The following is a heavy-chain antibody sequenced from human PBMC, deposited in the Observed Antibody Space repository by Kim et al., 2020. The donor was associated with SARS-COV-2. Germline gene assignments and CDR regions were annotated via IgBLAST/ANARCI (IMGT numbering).Heavy chain of an antibody. D-gene: IGHD3-10*01. V-gene: IGHV3-7*03. CDR3: ARGRGSWGFDY. Sequence: GGSLRLSCAASGLTFSNFCMPWVRQAPGKGLEWVANVKQDGSEKYYVDSVKGRFTISRDNAKNSLYLQMNSLRAEDTAMYYCARGRGSWGFDYWGQGTLV. J-gene: IGHJ4*02. CDR1: GLTFSNFC. CDR2: VKQDGSEK.